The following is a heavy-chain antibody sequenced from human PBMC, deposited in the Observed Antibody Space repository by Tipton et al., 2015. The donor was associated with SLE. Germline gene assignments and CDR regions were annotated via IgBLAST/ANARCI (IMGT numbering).Heavy chain of an antibody. CDR2: VYHSGTT. Sequence: LRLSCTVSGFSISSGYYWGWIRQPPGKGLEWIGTVYHSGTTYYSSSLKSRLTISVDTSKNQFSLNLRSLTAADTAVYYCARVHAAGDYDSSGFSNWGQGTLVTVSS. CDR1: GFSISSGYY. D-gene: IGHD3-22*01. J-gene: IGHJ4*02. V-gene: IGHV4-38-2*02. CDR3: ARVHAAGDYDSSGFSN.